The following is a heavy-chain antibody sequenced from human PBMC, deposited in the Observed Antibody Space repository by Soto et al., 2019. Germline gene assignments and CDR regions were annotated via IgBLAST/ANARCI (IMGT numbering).Heavy chain of an antibody. D-gene: IGHD1-20*01. CDR3: ARFITGPNSPFDY. CDR2: ISDSGIST. V-gene: IGHV3-23*01. CDR1: GFTFSSYA. J-gene: IGHJ4*02. Sequence: GGSLRLSCAASGFTFSSYAMSWVRQAPGKGLHWVSRISDSGISTYYADSVKGRFTISRDNSKNTLYLQMSSLRADDTAIYYCARFITGPNSPFDYWGQGTLVTVSS.